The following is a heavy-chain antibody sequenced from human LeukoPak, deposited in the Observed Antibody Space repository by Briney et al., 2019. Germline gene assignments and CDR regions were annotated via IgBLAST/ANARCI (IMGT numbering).Heavy chain of an antibody. CDR2: ISSDGRNK. D-gene: IGHD3-10*01. J-gene: IGHJ4*02. CDR1: GFTFTTYG. Sequence: GGSLRLSCVASGFTFTTYGMHWVRQAPGKGLEWVAVISSDGRNKYYADSVKGRFTISRDNSKNTLNLQMNSLRAEDTAVYFCAKELQYSYGSGSLDYWGQGTLVTVSS. CDR3: AKELQYSYGSGSLDY. V-gene: IGHV3-30*18.